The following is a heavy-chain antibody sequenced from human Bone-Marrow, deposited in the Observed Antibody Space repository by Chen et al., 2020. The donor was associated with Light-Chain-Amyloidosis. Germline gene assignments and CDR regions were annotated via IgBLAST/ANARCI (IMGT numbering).Heavy chain of an antibody. CDR1: GFTFSAST. D-gene: IGHD3-22*01. Sequence: QVQLVESGGGVVQPGRSLRLSCTASGFTFSASTLHWVRQSPGKGLEWLALISYDGNNKNYADSVRGRFTISRDNSQNTLYLQMNSLTSDDTAVYYCATYPQPDYDNNRVAPFDYWGQGTLVTVSS. J-gene: IGHJ4*02. CDR3: ATYPQPDYDNNRVAPFDY. CDR2: ISYDGNNK. V-gene: IGHV3-30-3*01.